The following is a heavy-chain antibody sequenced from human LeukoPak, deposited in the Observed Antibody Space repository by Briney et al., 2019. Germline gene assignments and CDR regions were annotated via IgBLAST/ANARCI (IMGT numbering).Heavy chain of an antibody. Sequence: PSETLSLTCTVSGGSISSYYWSWIRQPPGKGLEWIGYIYYSGSTNYNPFLKSRVTISVDTSKKQFSLKLSSVTAADTAVYYCARVGGATRFDYWGQGTLVTVSS. CDR1: GGSISSYY. CDR2: IYYSGST. J-gene: IGHJ4*02. V-gene: IGHV4-59*01. D-gene: IGHD5-24*01. CDR3: ARVGGATRFDY.